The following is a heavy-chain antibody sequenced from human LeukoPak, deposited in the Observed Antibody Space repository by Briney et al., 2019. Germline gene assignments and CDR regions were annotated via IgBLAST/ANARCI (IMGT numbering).Heavy chain of an antibody. CDR1: GYTFTSYY. CDR2: INPSGGST. D-gene: IGHD3-3*01. CDR3: ARDDRGYDFWSGNYYYYYGMDV. J-gene: IGHJ6*02. V-gene: IGHV1-46*01. Sequence: GASVKVSCKASGYTFTSYYMHWVRQAPGQGLEWMGIINPSGGSTSYAQKFQGRVTMTRDTSTSTVYMELSSLRSEDTAVYYCARDDRGYDFWSGNYYYYYGMDVWGQGTTVTVSS.